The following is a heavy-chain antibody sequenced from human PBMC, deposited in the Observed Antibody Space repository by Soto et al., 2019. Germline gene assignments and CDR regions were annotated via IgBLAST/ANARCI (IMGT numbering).Heavy chain of an antibody. Sequence: QVQLVQSGAEVKKPGASLKVSCKASGYTFSNFGVSWVRQAPGQGLEWIGWINPDNGDTNYGQKFQGRATMTTDTFTNTAYMEVRGLRSDDTAVSSCARGVRVSAYLDYYMDVWGEGTTVTVSS. CDR1: GYTFSNFG. V-gene: IGHV1-18*01. D-gene: IGHD3-10*02. CDR2: INPDNGDT. CDR3: ARGVRVSAYLDYYMDV. J-gene: IGHJ6*03.